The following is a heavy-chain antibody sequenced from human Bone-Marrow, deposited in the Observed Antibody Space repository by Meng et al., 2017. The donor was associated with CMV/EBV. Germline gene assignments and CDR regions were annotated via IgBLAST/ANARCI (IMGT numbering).Heavy chain of an antibody. CDR3: AKDQAYSSGWGVLYYYGMDV. Sequence: GGSLRLSCAASGVIFRSYGMHWVRQAPGKGLEWVAFIRYDGSNKYYADSVKGRFTISRDNSKNTLYLQMNSLRAEDTAVYYCAKDQAYSSGWGVLYYYGMDVWGQGTTVTVSS. CDR1: GVIFRSYG. J-gene: IGHJ6*02. CDR2: IRYDGSNK. D-gene: IGHD6-19*01. V-gene: IGHV3-30*02.